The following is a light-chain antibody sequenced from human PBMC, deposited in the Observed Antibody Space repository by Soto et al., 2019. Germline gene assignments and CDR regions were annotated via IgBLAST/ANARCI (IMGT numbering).Light chain of an antibody. CDR1: SSDIGAYNF. J-gene: IGLJ1*01. V-gene: IGLV2-14*01. CDR3: TSYRSATTPPYV. CDR2: EVA. Sequence: QSALTQPASVSGSPGQSITISCTGTSSDIGAYNFVSWYQHHPGKAPKLLIYEVAYRPSGISNRFSGSKSANTASLTISGLQAEDEADYFCTSYRSATTPPYVFGSGTKVTVI.